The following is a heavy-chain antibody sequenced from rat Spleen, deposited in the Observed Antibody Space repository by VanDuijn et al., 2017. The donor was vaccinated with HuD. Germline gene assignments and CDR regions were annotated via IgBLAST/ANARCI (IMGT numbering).Heavy chain of an antibody. CDR2: ISYDGITT. CDR3: VRQGYLRDWYFDF. J-gene: IGHJ1*01. CDR1: GFTFSDYG. Sequence: EVQLVESGGGLVQPGRSLKLSCAASGFTFSDYGMHWIRQAPTKGLEWVATISYDGITTYYRDSVKGRFTISRDNGKTTLYLEMDSLRSEDMATYYCVRQGYLRDWYFDFWGPGTMVTVSS. V-gene: IGHV5-29*01. D-gene: IGHD2-5*01.